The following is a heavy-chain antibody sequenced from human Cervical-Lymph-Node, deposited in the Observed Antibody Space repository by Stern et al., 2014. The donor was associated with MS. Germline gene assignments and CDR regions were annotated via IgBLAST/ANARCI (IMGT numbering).Heavy chain of an antibody. Sequence: VQLVESGAQVKKPGASVKVSCKGSGYTFIRHYIQWVRQAPGQGLEWMGIVNANGGSARSAQKFQGRVTMASDTSTSTVSMELSSLRSEDTAVYYCATLYDSSGNYGMEVWGQGTTVIVSS. D-gene: IGHD5/OR15-5a*01. CDR2: VNANGGSA. V-gene: IGHV1-46*01. CDR3: ATLYDSSGNYGMEV. CDR1: GYTFIRHY. J-gene: IGHJ6*02.